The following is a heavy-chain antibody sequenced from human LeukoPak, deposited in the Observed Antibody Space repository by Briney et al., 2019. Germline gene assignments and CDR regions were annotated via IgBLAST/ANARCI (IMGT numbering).Heavy chain of an antibody. CDR2: IYTSGST. D-gene: IGHD3-10*01. J-gene: IGHJ3*02. CDR1: GGSISSGSYY. CDR3: GGGGLWFGTFDI. Sequence: SETLSLTCTVSGGSISSGSYYWSWIRQPAGEGLEWIVRIYTSGSTNYNPSLKSRVTISVDTSNNQFSLKLSSVAAADTAVYYCGGGGLWFGTFDIWGQGTMVTVSS. V-gene: IGHV4-61*02.